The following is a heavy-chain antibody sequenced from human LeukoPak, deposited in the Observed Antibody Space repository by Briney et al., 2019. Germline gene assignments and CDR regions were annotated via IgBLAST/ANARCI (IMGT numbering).Heavy chain of an antibody. CDR2: IKQDGSEK. Sequence: PGGSLRLSCAASGFTFSSYWMSWVRQAPGKGLEWVVNIKQDGSEKYYVDSVKGRFTISRDNAKNSLYLQMNRLRAEDTAVYYCARDLHPYRPALPDAFDIWGQGTMVTVSS. D-gene: IGHD5-18*01. CDR1: GFTFSSYW. V-gene: IGHV3-7*01. J-gene: IGHJ3*02. CDR3: ARDLHPYRPALPDAFDI.